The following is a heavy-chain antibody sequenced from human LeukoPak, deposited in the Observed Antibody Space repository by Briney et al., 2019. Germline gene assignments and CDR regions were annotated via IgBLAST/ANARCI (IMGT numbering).Heavy chain of an antibody. CDR3: ARGRVSTSTWYSTYYYYFYMDV. CDR2: IYYSGST. J-gene: IGHJ6*03. D-gene: IGHD5/OR15-5a*01. V-gene: IGHV4-39*07. Sequence: SETLSLTCTVSGGSISSSSYYWGWIRQPPGKGLEWIGSIYYSGSTYYNPSLKSRVTISVDTTKNLFSLRLRSVTAADTAVYFCARGRVSTSTWYSTYYYYFYMDVWGKGTTVTVSS. CDR1: GGSISSSSYY.